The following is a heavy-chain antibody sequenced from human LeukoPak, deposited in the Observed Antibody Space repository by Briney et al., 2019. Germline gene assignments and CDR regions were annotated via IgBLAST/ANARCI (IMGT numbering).Heavy chain of an antibody. J-gene: IGHJ4*02. CDR1: GGSIGSSSYY. CDR2: IYYSGST. V-gene: IGHV4-39*07. CDR3: ARQTGSGLFILP. Sequence: SETLSLTCTVSGGSIGSSSYYWGWIRQPPGKGLNWIGSIYYSGSTYYNPSLKSRVTISVDTSRDQFSLKLSSVTAADTAVYYCARQTGSGLFILPGGQGTLVTVSS. D-gene: IGHD3/OR15-3a*01.